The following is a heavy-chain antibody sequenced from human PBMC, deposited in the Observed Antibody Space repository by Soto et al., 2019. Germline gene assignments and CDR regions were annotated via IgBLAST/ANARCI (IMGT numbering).Heavy chain of an antibody. CDR3: ARDHHYDILTGYAY. CDR2: IWYYGSNK. CDR1: GFTFSSYG. J-gene: IGHJ4*02. Sequence: PGGSLRLSCAASGFTFSSYGMHWVRQAPGKGLEWVAVIWYYGSNKYDADSVKVRFTISRDNSKNTLYLQMNSLRAEDTAVYYCARDHHYDILTGYAYWGQGTLVTVSS. D-gene: IGHD3-9*01. V-gene: IGHV3-33*01.